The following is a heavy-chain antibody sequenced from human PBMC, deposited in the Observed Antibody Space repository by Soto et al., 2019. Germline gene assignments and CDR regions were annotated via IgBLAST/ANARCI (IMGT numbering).Heavy chain of an antibody. CDR3: ARSYYYGPPGGHFDY. CDR1: GYTFTNYG. CDR2: ISAYNGNT. Sequence: QVQLVQSGAEVKKPGASVKVSCKASGYTFTNYGISWVRQAPGQGLEWMGWISAYNGNTNSAQKLQGRVTMTTDTSTSTAYMELRSLRSDDTAVYYCARSYYYGPPGGHFDYWGQGTLVTVSS. V-gene: IGHV1-18*01. J-gene: IGHJ4*02. D-gene: IGHD3-10*01.